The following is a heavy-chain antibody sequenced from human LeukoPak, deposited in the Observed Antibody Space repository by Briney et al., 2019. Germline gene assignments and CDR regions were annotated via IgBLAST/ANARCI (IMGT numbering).Heavy chain of an antibody. CDR2: INPNGGST. CDR3: ARDSPSGYDILTGYYYGLGPSRAFDI. V-gene: IGHV1-46*01. J-gene: IGHJ3*02. D-gene: IGHD3-9*01. CDR1: GYTFTSCY. Sequence: ASVKVSCKASGYTFTSCYMHWVRQAPGQGLEWMGIINPNGGSTSYAQKFQGRVTMTRDTSTSTVYMELSSLRSEDTAVYYCARDSPSGYDILTGYYYGLGPSRAFDIWGQGTMVTVSS.